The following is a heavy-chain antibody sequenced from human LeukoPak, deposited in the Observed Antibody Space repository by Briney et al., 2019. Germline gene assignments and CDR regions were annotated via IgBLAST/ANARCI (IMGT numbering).Heavy chain of an antibody. J-gene: IGHJ4*02. CDR2: TYYRSKWYN. CDR1: GDSVFKNSAA. V-gene: IGHV6-1*01. D-gene: IGHD6-13*01. CDR3: ARGRSWGESGFDY. Sequence: SQTLSLTCAISGDSVFKNSAAWNWIRQSPSRGLEWLGRTYYRSKWYNDYAVSVTSRITISPDTSKNQFSLQLKSVTPEDTAVYYCARGRSWGESGFDYWGQGTLVTVSS.